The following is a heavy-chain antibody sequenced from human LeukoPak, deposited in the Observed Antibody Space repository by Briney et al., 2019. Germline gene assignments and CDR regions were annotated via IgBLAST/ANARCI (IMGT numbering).Heavy chain of an antibody. Sequence: PSETLSLTCAVYGGSFSGYYWSWIRQPPGKGLEWIGEINHSGSTNCNPSLKSRVTISVDTSKNQFSLKLSSVTAADTAVYYCAGLVGRYSSGLYYYYFDYWGQGTLVTVSS. CDR3: AGLVGRYSSGLYYYYFDY. CDR2: INHSGST. J-gene: IGHJ4*02. D-gene: IGHD3-22*01. CDR1: GGSFSGYY. V-gene: IGHV4-34*01.